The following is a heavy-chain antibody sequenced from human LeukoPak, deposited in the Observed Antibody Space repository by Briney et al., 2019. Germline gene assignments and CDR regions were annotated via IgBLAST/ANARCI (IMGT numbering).Heavy chain of an antibody. CDR2: IIPIFGTA. V-gene: IGHV1-69*13. J-gene: IGHJ1*01. Sequence: ASVKVSCKASGYTFTSYGISWVRQAPGQGLEWMGGIIPIFGTANYAQKFQGRVTITADESTSTAYMELSSLRSEDTAVYYCARPPGYSSSWYGGEYFQHWGQGTLVTVSS. CDR3: ARPPGYSSSWYGGEYFQH. CDR1: GYTFTSYG. D-gene: IGHD6-13*01.